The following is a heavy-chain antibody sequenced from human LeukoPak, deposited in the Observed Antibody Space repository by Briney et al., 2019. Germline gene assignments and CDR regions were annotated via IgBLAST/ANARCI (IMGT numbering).Heavy chain of an antibody. CDR2: ISSSTTYT. J-gene: IGHJ4*02. Sequence: PGGSLRLSCAASGFTFSDYYMSWIRQAPGKGLEWISYISSSTTYTNYADSVKGRFTISRDNSKNTLYLQMNSLRAEDTAVYYCARDFGWLSGFDNWGQGTLVTVSS. CDR1: GFTFSDYY. CDR3: ARDFGWLSGFDN. V-gene: IGHV3-11*06. D-gene: IGHD3-9*01.